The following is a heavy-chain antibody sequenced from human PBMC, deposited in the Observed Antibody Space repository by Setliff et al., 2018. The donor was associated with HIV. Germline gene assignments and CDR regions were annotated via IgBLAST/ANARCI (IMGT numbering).Heavy chain of an antibody. CDR3: AREFSERSPNPDHYYYYMDV. J-gene: IGHJ6*03. Sequence: SETLSLTCTVSGGSIGSYHWAWIRQSPGKGLEYIGNIRHSGYTNYNPSLKSRHNMSVDTSNYQISLKLTAVTAADTAVYYCAREFSERSPNPDHYYYYMDVWGKGTTVTVSS. V-gene: IGHV4-59*01. CDR2: IRHSGYT. D-gene: IGHD6-19*01. CDR1: GGSIGSYH.